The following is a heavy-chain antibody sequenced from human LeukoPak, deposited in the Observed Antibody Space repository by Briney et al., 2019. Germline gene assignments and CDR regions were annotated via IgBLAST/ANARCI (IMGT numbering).Heavy chain of an antibody. J-gene: IGHJ4*02. CDR3: AKERDVVAATYYFDY. CDR2: LPVGGSDK. Sequence: GTLRPSLAESGLTFRTYGIHWVRQAPGKGLEGGSFLPVGGSDKYYADSVKGRITISRDNSKNMVYLQMSSLRPEDTGVYYCAKERDVVAATYYFDYLGQGTLVTVSS. D-gene: IGHD2-15*01. CDR1: GLTFRTYG. V-gene: IGHV3-30*02.